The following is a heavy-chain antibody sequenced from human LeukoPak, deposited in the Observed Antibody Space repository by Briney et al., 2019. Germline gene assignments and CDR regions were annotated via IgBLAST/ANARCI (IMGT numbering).Heavy chain of an antibody. V-gene: IGHV4-38-2*01. J-gene: IGHJ4*02. CDR2: IYHSGST. Sequence: SETLSLTCGVSGGSISSGYYWGWIRQPPGKGLEWIGSIYHSGSTYYNPSLKSRVTISVDTSKNQFSLKLSSVTAADTAAYYCARAGILWTYDYWGQGTLVTVSS. D-gene: IGHD2-21*01. CDR3: ARAGILWTYDY. CDR1: GGSISSGYY.